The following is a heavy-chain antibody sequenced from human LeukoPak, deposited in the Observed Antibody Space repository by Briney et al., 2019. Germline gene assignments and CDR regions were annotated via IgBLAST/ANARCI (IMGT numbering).Heavy chain of an antibody. Sequence: GASVKVSCKTSGYTFTGQYLHWVRQAPGQGLEWMGWINPNSGGTKSAQKFQGRVIVTRDTSISTAYMELRSLSSDDTAVYYCARGRQLHLGELFPFAEFFQPWGQGTLVTVFS. D-gene: IGHD3-16*01. CDR1: GYTFTGQY. CDR3: ARGRQLHLGELFPFAEFFQP. CDR2: INPNSGGT. V-gene: IGHV1-2*02. J-gene: IGHJ1*01.